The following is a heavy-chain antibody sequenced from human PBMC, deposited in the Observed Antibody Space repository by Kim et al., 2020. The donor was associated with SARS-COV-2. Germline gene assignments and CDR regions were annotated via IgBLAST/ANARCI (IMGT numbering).Heavy chain of an antibody. CDR2: LKQDGSEK. J-gene: IGHJ4*02. CDR1: GFTFSRYW. Sequence: GGSLRLSCAASGFTFSRYWMSWVRQAPGKGLEWVANLKQDGSEKYYVDSVKGRFTISRDNAKNSLYLQMNSLRAEDTAVYYCARIGAMVPDYWGQGTLVTVSS. V-gene: IGHV3-7*01. D-gene: IGHD5-18*01. CDR3: ARIGAMVPDY.